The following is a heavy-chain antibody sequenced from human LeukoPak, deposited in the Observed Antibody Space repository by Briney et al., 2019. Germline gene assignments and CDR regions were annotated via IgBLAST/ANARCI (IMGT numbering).Heavy chain of an antibody. J-gene: IGHJ4*02. CDR3: ARDHHTAMVRDFDY. V-gene: IGHV7-4-1*02. CDR1: GYTFTSYA. CDR2: INTNTGNP. Sequence: ASVKVSCKASGYTFTSYAMNWVRQAPGQGLEWMGWINTNTGNPTYAQGFTGRFVFSLDTSVSTAYLQISSLKAEDTAVYYCARDHHTAMVRDFDYWGQGTLVTVSS. D-gene: IGHD5-18*01.